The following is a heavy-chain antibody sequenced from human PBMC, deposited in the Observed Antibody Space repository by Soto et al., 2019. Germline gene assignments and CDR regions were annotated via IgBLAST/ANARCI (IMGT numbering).Heavy chain of an antibody. CDR3: ARAGDGSSSYFDY. J-gene: IGHJ4*02. Sequence: SETLSLTCAVYGGSFSAYYWTWIRQPPGKGLEWIGEINHSGSTNYSPSLKSRLTISLDTSKNRFSLKLSYVTAADTAVYYCARAGDGSSSYFDYWGQGTLVTSPQ. CDR2: INHSGST. CDR1: GGSFSAYY. D-gene: IGHD6-6*01. V-gene: IGHV4-34*01.